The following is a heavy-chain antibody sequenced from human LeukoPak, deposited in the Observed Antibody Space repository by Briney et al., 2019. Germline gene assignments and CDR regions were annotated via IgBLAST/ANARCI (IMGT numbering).Heavy chain of an antibody. Sequence: ASVKVSCKASGYTFTSYGISWVRQAPGQGLEWMGWISAYNGNTNYAQKLQGRVTMTTDTSTSTAYMELRSLRSDDTAAYYCASSAAYDFWSGYYSDYWGQGTLVTVSS. D-gene: IGHD3-3*01. CDR1: GYTFTSYG. V-gene: IGHV1-18*01. CDR2: ISAYNGNT. CDR3: ASSAAYDFWSGYYSDY. J-gene: IGHJ4*02.